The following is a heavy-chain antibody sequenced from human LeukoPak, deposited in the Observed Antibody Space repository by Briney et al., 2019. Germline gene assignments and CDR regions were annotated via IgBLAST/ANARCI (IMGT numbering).Heavy chain of an antibody. Sequence: GGSLRLSCAASGFTFSSCEMNWVRQAPGKGLEWLSYISNSGSSKYYADSVRGRFTISRDNAKDSLYLQMNSLRAEDTAVYYCAKDCGGDCFSSFDYWGQGTLVTVSS. CDR3: AKDCGGDCFSSFDY. CDR1: GFTFSSCE. V-gene: IGHV3-48*03. CDR2: ISNSGSSK. J-gene: IGHJ4*02. D-gene: IGHD2-21*02.